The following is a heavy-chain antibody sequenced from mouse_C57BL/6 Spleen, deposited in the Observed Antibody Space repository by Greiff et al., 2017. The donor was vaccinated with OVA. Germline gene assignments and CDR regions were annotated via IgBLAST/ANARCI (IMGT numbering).Heavy chain of an antibody. CDR2: ISYSGST. CDR3: AREGGTGYFDY. V-gene: IGHV3-1*01. CDR1: GYSITSGYD. Sequence: VQLQQSGPGMVKPSQSLSLTCTVTGYSITSGYDWHWIRHFPGNKLEWMGYISYSGSTNYNPSLKSRISITHDTSKNHFFLKLNSVTTEDTATYYCAREGGTGYFDYWGQGTTLTVSS. D-gene: IGHD4-1*01. J-gene: IGHJ2*01.